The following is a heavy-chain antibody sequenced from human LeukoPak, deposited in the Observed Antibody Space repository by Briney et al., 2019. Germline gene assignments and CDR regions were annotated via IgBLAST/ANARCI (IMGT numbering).Heavy chain of an antibody. J-gene: IGHJ6*02. D-gene: IGHD6-13*01. Sequence: ASVKVSCKASGYTFTNYFMHWLRQAPGQGLEWMGWINPNSGGTNYAQKFQGRVTMTRDTSISTAYMELSRLRSDDTAVYYCARDIAAAGIYYYYGMDVWGQGTTVTVSS. CDR1: GYTFTNYF. V-gene: IGHV1-2*02. CDR3: ARDIAAAGIYYYYGMDV. CDR2: INPNSGGT.